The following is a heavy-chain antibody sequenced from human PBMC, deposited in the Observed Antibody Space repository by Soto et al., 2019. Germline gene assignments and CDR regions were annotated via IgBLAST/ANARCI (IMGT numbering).Heavy chain of an antibody. V-gene: IGHV4-59*01. D-gene: IGHD1-26*01. Sequence: QVQLQESGPGLVKPSETLSLTCTVSGGSISSYYWSWIRQPPGKGLEWIGHIYYSGSNNYNPSLKSRGTISVDTSNNQCHLKLSSVTAADTAVYYCARGRPVLGTEVFFSRQPWFDPWGQGNLVTVSS. CDR3: ARGRPVLGTEVFFSRQPWFDP. CDR1: GGSISSYY. J-gene: IGHJ5*02. CDR2: IYYSGSN.